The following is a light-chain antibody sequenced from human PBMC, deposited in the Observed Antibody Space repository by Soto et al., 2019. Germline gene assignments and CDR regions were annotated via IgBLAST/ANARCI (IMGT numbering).Light chain of an antibody. CDR3: QQYDKKPPIT. CDR2: ATS. J-gene: IGKJ5*01. V-gene: IGKV3-15*01. CDR1: QSVSSN. Sequence: EIVMTQSPATLSVSPGERATLSCRASQSVSSNLAWYQQKPGQAPRLLIYATSTRATGIPDSFSGSGSGTEFTLTISSQQSEDFAVYHCQQYDKKPPITFGQGTRLEIK.